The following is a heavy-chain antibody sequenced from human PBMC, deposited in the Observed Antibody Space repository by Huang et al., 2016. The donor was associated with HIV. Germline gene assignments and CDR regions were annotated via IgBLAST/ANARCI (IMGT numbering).Heavy chain of an antibody. D-gene: IGHD4-17*01. CDR1: GGTFSKYA. J-gene: IGHJ4*02. V-gene: IGHV1-69*13. Sequence: QVQLVQSGAEVKTPGSSVKVSCKVSGGTFSKYAISWVRQAPGQGLEWMGGIIPRFGTPNYARKFQGRVTITADDSTGTTYVEVSSLRSEDTALYYCARGQLGSYGDYNVLYWGQGTLVTVSS. CDR2: IIPRFGTP. CDR3: ARGQLGSYGDYNVLY.